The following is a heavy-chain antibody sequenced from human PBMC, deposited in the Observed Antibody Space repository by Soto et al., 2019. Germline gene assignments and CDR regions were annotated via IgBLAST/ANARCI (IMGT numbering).Heavy chain of an antibody. CDR1: GDSISHYY. CDR3: ARHYGDDYGDLNDAFDV. Sequence: QVQLQESGPGLVKPSETLSLTCTVSGDSISHYYWSWIRQPPGKGLEWIGNIYYSGSTNYNPSLTSRVTISVDTSQNQLSLKLSSVTAADTAVYYCARHYGDDYGDLNDAFDVWGQGTMVTVSS. CDR2: IYYSGST. D-gene: IGHD4-17*01. V-gene: IGHV4-59*08. J-gene: IGHJ3*01.